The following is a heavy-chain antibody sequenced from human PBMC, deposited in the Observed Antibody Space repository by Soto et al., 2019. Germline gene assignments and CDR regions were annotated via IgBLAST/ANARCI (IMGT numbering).Heavy chain of an antibody. CDR3: ARESGSYDGAFDI. CDR2: INPNSGGT. D-gene: IGHD1-26*01. CDR1: GYTFTGYY. Sequence: ASVKVSCKASGYTFTGYYMHWVRQAPGQGLEWMGWINPNSGGTNYAQKFQGWVTMTRDTSISTAYMELSRLRSDDTAVYYCARESGSYDGAFDIWGQGTMVTVSS. V-gene: IGHV1-2*04. J-gene: IGHJ3*02.